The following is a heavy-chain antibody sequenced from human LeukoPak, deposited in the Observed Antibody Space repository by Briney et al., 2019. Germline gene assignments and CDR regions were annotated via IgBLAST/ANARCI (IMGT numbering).Heavy chain of an antibody. J-gene: IGHJ4*02. CDR3: ARHYYDSSGWAGYIDY. V-gene: IGHV3-53*01. CDR2: IYSGGST. Sequence: GGSLTLSCAASGFTVSSNYMSWVRHAPGKGLEWVSVIYSGGSTYYADSVKGRFTISRDNSKNTLYLQMNSLRAEDTAVYYCARHYYDSSGWAGYIDYWGQGTLVTVSS. D-gene: IGHD3-22*01. CDR1: GFTVSSNY.